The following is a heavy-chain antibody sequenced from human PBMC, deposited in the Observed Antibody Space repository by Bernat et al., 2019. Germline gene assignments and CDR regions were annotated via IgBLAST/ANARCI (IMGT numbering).Heavy chain of an antibody. CDR2: ISHSVSLI. CDR1: GFTFSSYE. D-gene: IGHD3-10*01. CDR3: VRERSRGYYGV. V-gene: IGHV3-48*03. Sequence: EVQLVESGGGLVQPGGSLRLSCAASGFTFSSYEMNWVRQAPGKELEWISYISHSVSLIYYAESVKGRFTISRDNAKNSLYLQMDSLRAEDTAVYYCVRERSRGYYGVWGKGTTVTVSS. J-gene: IGHJ6*04.